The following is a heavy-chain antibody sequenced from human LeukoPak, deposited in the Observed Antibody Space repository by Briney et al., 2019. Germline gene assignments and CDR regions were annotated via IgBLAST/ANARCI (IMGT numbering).Heavy chain of an antibody. CDR1: SRSISSSSHY. V-gene: IGHV4-39*01. D-gene: IGHD3-9*01. J-gene: IGHJ6*03. CDR3: ARHLYYDILTDYYYYYMDV. CDR2: IYYSRST. Sequence: SETLSLTCSVASRSISSSSHYWGWIRQPPGKGLEGIGSIYYSRSTYYNPSLKSRVTISADTSKNQFSLKLSSVTAAATAVYYCARHLYYDILTDYYYYYMDVWGKGTTVTISS.